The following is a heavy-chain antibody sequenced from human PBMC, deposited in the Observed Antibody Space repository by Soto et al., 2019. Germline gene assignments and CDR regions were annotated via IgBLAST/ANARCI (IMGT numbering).Heavy chain of an antibody. J-gene: IGHJ5*02. D-gene: IGHD6-13*01. V-gene: IGHV1-3*01. Sequence: GASVKVSCKASGYTFTSYAMHWVRQAPGQRLEWMGWINAGNGNTKYSQKFQGRVTITRDTSASTAYMELSSLRSEDTAVYYCASHPHSSSWYAGSGWFDPWGQGTLVTVSS. CDR2: INAGNGNT. CDR3: ASHPHSSSWYAGSGWFDP. CDR1: GYTFTSYA.